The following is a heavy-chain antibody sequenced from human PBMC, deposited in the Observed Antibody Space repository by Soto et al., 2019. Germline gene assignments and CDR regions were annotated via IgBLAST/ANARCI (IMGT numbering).Heavy chain of an antibody. Sequence: QVQLVQSGAEVKKPGSSVRVSCKASGGTLSNYGISWVRQAPGQGLEWMGGIIPVFGTANYAQKFQGRVTITADESKSTVYMDVTSLRTEHTAVYYWSRGDATKIVVTTYYAMNVWGQGTTVSVSS. CDR1: GGTLSNYG. V-gene: IGHV1-69*12. D-gene: IGHD4-17*01. J-gene: IGHJ6*02. CDR2: IIPVFGTA. CDR3: SRGDATKIVVTTYYAMNV.